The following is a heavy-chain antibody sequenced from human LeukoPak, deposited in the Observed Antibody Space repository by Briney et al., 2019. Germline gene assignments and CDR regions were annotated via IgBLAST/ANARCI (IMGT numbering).Heavy chain of an antibody. V-gene: IGHV4-30-4*01. CDR1: GDSISSVNYY. CDR2: ISYSGTT. Sequence: SETLSLTCTVSGDSISSVNYYWSWIRQPPGKGLEWIGYISYSGTTYYSASLKSRIIISRDTSKNQFSLKLSSVTAADTAVYYCARSFGESYFDYWGQGILVTVSS. D-gene: IGHD3-10*01. J-gene: IGHJ4*02. CDR3: ARSFGESYFDY.